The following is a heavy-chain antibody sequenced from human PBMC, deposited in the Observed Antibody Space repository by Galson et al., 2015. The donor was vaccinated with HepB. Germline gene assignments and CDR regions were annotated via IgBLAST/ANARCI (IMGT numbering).Heavy chain of an antibody. CDR1: GDSVSSYSAA. CDR2: TYYRSKWYN. J-gene: IGHJ3*02. CDR3: ARALVVVVAATGFDAFDI. D-gene: IGHD2-15*01. Sequence: CAISGDSVSSYSAAWNWIRQSPSRGLEWLGRTYYRSKWYNDYAVSVKSRITINPDTSKNQFSLQLNSVTPEDTAVYYCARALVVVVAATGFDAFDIWGQGTMVTVSS. V-gene: IGHV6-1*01.